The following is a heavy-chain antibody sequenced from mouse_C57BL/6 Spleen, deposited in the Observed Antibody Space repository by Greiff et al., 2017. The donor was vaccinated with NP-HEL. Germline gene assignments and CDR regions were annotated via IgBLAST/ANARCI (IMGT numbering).Heavy chain of an antibody. CDR1: GYSITSGYY. CDR3: ARDRGYDRWYFDV. Sequence: EVQVVESGPGLVKPSQSLSLTCSVTGYSITSGYYWNWIRQFPGNKLEWMGYISYDGSNNYNPSLKNRISITRDTSKNQFFLKLNSVTTEDTATYYCARDRGYDRWYFDVWGTGTTVTVSS. V-gene: IGHV3-6*01. D-gene: IGHD2-2*01. J-gene: IGHJ1*03. CDR2: ISYDGSN.